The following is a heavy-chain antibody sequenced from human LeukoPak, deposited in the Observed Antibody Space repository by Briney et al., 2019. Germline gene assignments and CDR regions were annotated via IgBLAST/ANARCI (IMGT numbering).Heavy chain of an antibody. Sequence: GASVKVSCMASGGTLSSYDISWVRQAPGQGLEWMGGIIPIFGTANYAQKFQGRVTITADESTSTAYMELSSLRSEDTAVYYCAALDRYNYHSPYYFDYWGQGTLVTVSS. CDR2: IIPIFGTA. V-gene: IGHV1-69*13. D-gene: IGHD5-24*01. J-gene: IGHJ4*02. CDR3: AALDRYNYHSPYYFDY. CDR1: GGTLSSYD.